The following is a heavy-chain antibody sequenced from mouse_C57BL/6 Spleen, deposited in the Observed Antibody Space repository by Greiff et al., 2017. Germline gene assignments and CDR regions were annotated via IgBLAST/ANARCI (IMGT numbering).Heavy chain of an antibody. CDR3: ARHDYDSWFAY. Sequence: DVMLVESGGGLVKPGGSLKLSCAASGFTFSSYTMYWVRQTPEKRLEWVATISGGGGNTYYPDSVKGRFTISRDNAKNTLYLQMSSLRSEDTALYYCARHDYDSWFAYWGQGTLVTVSA. V-gene: IGHV5-9*01. CDR1: GFTFSSYT. CDR2: ISGGGGNT. J-gene: IGHJ3*01. D-gene: IGHD2-4*01.